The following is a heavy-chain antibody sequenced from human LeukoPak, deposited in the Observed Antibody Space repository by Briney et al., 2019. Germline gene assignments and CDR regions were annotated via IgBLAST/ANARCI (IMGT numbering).Heavy chain of an antibody. CDR3: AKDMSGYSYGPFDY. CDR1: GFTFDDYA. J-gene: IGHJ4*02. CDR2: ISWNSGSI. D-gene: IGHD5-18*01. Sequence: GGSLRLPCAASGFTFDDYAMHWVRQAPGKGLEWVSGISWNSGSIGYADSVKGRFTISRDNAKNSLYLQMNSLRAEDTALYYCAKDMSGYSYGPFDYWGQGTLVTVSS. V-gene: IGHV3-9*01.